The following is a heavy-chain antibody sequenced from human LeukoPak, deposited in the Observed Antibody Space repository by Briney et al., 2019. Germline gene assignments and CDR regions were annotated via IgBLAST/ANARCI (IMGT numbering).Heavy chain of an antibody. D-gene: IGHD6-19*01. CDR1: GGSFSGYY. CDR2: INHSGST. J-gene: IGHJ4*02. Sequence: SETLSLTCAVYGGSFSGYYWSWLRQPPGKGLEWIGEINHSGSTKYNPSLKSRVTISVDTSKNQFSLKLSSVTAADTAVYYCAGGGIAVAGTGYWGQGTLVTVSS. V-gene: IGHV4-34*01. CDR3: AGGGIAVAGTGY.